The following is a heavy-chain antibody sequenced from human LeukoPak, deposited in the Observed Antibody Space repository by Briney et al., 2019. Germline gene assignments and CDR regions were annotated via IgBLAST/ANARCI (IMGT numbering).Heavy chain of an antibody. Sequence: GASVKVSCKASGYTFTGYYMHWVRQAPGQGLEWMGWINPNSGGTNYAQKFQGRVTMTRDTSISTAYMELSRLRSDDTAVYYCARSLITMVRGVSFLVYWGQGTLVTVSS. CDR2: INPNSGGT. V-gene: IGHV1-2*02. CDR1: GYTFTGYY. CDR3: ARSLITMVRGVSFLVY. J-gene: IGHJ4*02. D-gene: IGHD3-10*01.